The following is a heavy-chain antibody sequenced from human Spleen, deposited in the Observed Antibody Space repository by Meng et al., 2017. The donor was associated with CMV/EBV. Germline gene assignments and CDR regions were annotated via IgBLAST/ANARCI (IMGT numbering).Heavy chain of an antibody. V-gene: IGHV4-34*01. CDR2: SNHSGDT. J-gene: IGHJ5*02. D-gene: IGHD3-10*01. CDR1: GSY. CDR3: ARGRITMVRGLIVSGRNWFDP. Sequence: GSYWGWIRQPPGKGLEWIGESNHSGDTKYNPSLKSRVTISVDTSKNQFSLKLKSVTAADTAVYYCARGRITMVRGLIVSGRNWFDPWGQGTLVTVSS.